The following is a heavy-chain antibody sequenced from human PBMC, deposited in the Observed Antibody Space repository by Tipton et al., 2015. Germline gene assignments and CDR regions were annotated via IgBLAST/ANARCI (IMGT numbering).Heavy chain of an antibody. CDR2: INDSGST. V-gene: IGHV4-34*01. J-gene: IGHJ3*02. D-gene: IGHD2-2*01. CDR3: ARLAYCSTDTCPMGGDAFHI. Sequence: TLSLTCAVYGGSFSGYYWSWIRQTPGEGLEWIGEINDSGSTNYNPSLKTRVTISGDTSKNQFSLELNSVTAADTAVYYCARLAYCSTDTCPMGGDAFHIWGQGTMVTVSS. CDR1: GGSFSGYY.